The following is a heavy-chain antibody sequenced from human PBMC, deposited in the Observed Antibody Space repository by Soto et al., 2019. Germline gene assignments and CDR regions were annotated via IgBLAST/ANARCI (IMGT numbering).Heavy chain of an antibody. J-gene: IGHJ3*02. Sequence: NPGGSLRPSFSTSGFTFSNPWVKWVRQAPGKGLEWVGRIKSKTDGETTDYAAPVKGRFTISRDDSKNTLYLQMNSLKTEDTAVYYCTTDIWVGYSFDAFDIWGQGTMVTVSS. CDR2: IKSKTDGETT. CDR1: GFTFSNPW. CDR3: TTDIWVGYSFDAFDI. V-gene: IGHV3-15*07. D-gene: IGHD5-18*01.